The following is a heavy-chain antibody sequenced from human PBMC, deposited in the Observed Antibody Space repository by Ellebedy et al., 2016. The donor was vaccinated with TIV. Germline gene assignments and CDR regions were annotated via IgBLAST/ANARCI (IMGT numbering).Heavy chain of an antibody. V-gene: IGHV3-23*01. CDR3: AKGAYYGWGSYFDY. Sequence: GGSLRLSCAVSGFTFTSYAMNWVRQAPGQGLEWVAVVSGNGGGTNYADSVKGRFTISRDNSKNTVSLQMSSLRAEDTAIYYCAKGAYYGWGSYFDYWGQGTLVTVSS. D-gene: IGHD3-10*01. J-gene: IGHJ4*02. CDR2: VSGNGGGT. CDR1: GFTFTSYA.